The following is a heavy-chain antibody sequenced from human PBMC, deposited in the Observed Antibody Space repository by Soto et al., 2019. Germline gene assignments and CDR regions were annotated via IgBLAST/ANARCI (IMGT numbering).Heavy chain of an antibody. V-gene: IGHV2-5*02. CDR3: AHRFGRTRFKAGTLFDP. D-gene: IGHD6-13*01. CDR2: IYWDDDK. CDR1: GFSLSTSGVG. J-gene: IGHJ5*02. Sequence: GSGPTLVNPTQTLTLTCTFSGFSLSTSGVGVGWIRQPPGKALEWLALIYWDDDKRYSPSLKSRLTITKDTSKNQVVLTMTNMDPVDTATYYCAHRFGRTRFKAGTLFDPWGQGTLVTVSS.